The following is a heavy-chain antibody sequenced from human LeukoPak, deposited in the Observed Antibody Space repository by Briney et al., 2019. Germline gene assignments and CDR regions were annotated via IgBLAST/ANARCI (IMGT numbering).Heavy chain of an antibody. CDR2: MNPNSGNT. CDR1: GYTFTSYD. J-gene: IGHJ6*03. Sequence: ASVKVSCKASGYTFTSYDINWVRQATGQGLEWMGSMNPNSGNTGYAQKFQGRVTMTRNTSISTAYMELSSLRSEDTAVYYCARVGTLTRYYYYYMDVWGTGTTVTVSS. CDR3: ARVGTLTRYYYYYMDV. V-gene: IGHV1-8*01. D-gene: IGHD4-17*01.